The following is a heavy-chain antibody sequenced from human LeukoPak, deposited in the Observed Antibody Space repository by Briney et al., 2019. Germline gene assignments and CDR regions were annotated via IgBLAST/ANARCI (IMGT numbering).Heavy chain of an antibody. Sequence: GGSLRLSCAASGFTFSSYAMSWVRQAPGKGLECVSAISGSGGSTYYADSVKGRFTISRDNSKNTLYLQMNSLRAEDTAVYYCARVDTAMAGFDDWGQGTLVTVSS. D-gene: IGHD5-18*01. V-gene: IGHV3-23*01. J-gene: IGHJ4*02. CDR1: GFTFSSYA. CDR2: ISGSGGST. CDR3: ARVDTAMAGFDD.